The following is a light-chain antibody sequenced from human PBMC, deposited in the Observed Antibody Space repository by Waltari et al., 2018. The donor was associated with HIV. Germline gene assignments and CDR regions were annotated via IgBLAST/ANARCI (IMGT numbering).Light chain of an antibody. CDR3: CSYSGTSTLV. CDR1: SRDVGRYNL. CDR2: EVT. J-gene: IGLJ2*01. Sequence: QSALTQPASVSGAPGESIHISCTGTSRDVGRYNLVSWYQQHPGKAPKLMIYEVTKRPSGVSNRFSGSKSGNTASLTISGLQAEDEADYYCCSYSGTSTLVFGGGTKLTVL. V-gene: IGLV2-23*02.